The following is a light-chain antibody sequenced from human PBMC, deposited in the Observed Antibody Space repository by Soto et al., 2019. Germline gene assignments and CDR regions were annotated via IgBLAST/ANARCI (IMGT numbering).Light chain of an antibody. CDR2: EVS. CDR3: NSYTTGSTYV. CDR1: SSDVGGYKY. J-gene: IGLJ1*01. Sequence: QSALTQPASVSGSPGQSITISCTGTSSDVGGYKYVSWYQQYPGKAPKLMIYEVSHRPSGVSNRFSGSKSGNTASLTISGLQAEDEADYYCNSYTTGSTYVFGTGTKLTVL. V-gene: IGLV2-14*01.